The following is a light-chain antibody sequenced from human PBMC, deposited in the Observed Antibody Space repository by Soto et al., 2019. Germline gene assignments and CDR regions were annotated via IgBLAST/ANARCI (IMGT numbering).Light chain of an antibody. CDR3: QQYGSSPRA. CDR1: QSISSSY. CDR2: GAS. V-gene: IGKV3-20*01. Sequence: EIVLTQSPGTVSLSPGERATLSCRASQSISSSYLAWYQQKAGQAPRLLIYGASARANGIPDRFSGSGSGTDFTLTISRLEPEDFAVYYCQQYGSSPRAFGHGTKVDIK. J-gene: IGKJ3*01.